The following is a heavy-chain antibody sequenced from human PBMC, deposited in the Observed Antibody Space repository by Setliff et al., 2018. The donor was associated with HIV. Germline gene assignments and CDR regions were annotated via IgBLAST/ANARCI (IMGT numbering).Heavy chain of an antibody. CDR2: IWYDGSNK. Sequence: GGSLRLSCAASGFTFSSYGMHWVRQAPGKGLEWVAVIWYDGSNKYYADSVKGRFTISRDNSKNTLYLQMNSLRAEDTAVYYFARDPPGGSYPYYFDYWGQGTLVTVSS. V-gene: IGHV3-33*01. CDR1: GFTFSSYG. D-gene: IGHD1-26*01. J-gene: IGHJ4*02. CDR3: ARDPPGGSYPYYFDY.